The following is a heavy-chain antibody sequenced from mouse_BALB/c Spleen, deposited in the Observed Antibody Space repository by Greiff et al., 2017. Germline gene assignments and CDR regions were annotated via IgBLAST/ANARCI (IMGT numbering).Heavy chain of an antibody. CDR3: ARHEDRYDVDYAMDY. V-gene: IGHV5-6*01. D-gene: IGHD2-14*01. CDR2: ISSGGSYT. J-gene: IGHJ4*01. Sequence: EVQVVESGGDLVKPGGSLTLSCAASGFTFSSYGMSWVRQTPDKRLEWVATISSGGSYTYYPDSVKGRFTISRDNTKNTLYLQMSRLKSEDTAMYYCARHEDRYDVDYAMDYWGQGTSVTVSS. CDR1: GFTFSSYG.